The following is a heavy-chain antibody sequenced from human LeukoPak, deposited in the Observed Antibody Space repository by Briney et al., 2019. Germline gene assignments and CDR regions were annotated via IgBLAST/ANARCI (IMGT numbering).Heavy chain of an antibody. J-gene: IGHJ2*01. CDR3: ARVGTGSWYFDL. Sequence: GGSLRLSCAASGFTFSSYSMNWVRQAPGKGLEWVSSNSSSSSYIYYADSVQGRFTISRDNAKNTVYLQMNSLRAEDTAVYYCARVGTGSWYFDLWGRGTLVTFSS. CDR1: GFTFSSYS. V-gene: IGHV3-21*01. D-gene: IGHD3-10*01. CDR2: NSSSSSYI.